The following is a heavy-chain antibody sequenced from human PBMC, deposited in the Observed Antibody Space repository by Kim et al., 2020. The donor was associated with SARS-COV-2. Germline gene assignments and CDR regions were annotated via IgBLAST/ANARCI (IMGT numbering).Heavy chain of an antibody. V-gene: IGHV4-34*01. D-gene: IGHD2-2*02. J-gene: IGHJ5*02. CDR3: AGGRYCSSTCCYRVVRNWFDP. CDR2: INHSGST. Sequence: SETLSLTCAVYGGSFSGYYWSWIRQPPGKGLEWIGEINHSGSTNYNPSLKSRVTIPVDTSKNQFSLKLSSVTAADTAVYYCAGGRYCSSTCCYRVVRNWFDPWGQGTLVTVSS. CDR1: GGSFSGYY.